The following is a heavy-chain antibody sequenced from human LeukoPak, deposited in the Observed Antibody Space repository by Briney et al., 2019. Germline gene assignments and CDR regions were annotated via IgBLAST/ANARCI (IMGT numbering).Heavy chain of an antibody. CDR3: ARHDYGDYRGEYYYYYMDV. CDR1: GYSFTSYW. CDR2: IYPDDSDT. J-gene: IGHJ6*03. D-gene: IGHD4-17*01. V-gene: IGHV5-51*01. Sequence: GESLKISCKGSGYSFTSYWIGWVRQMPGKGLEWMGIIYPDDSDTTYSPSFQNQVTISADKSISTAYLQWSSLKASDTAMYYCARHDYGDYRGEYYYYYMDVWGKGTTVTVSS.